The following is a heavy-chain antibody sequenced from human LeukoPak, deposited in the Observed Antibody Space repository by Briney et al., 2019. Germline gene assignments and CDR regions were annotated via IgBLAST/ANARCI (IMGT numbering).Heavy chain of an antibody. CDR1: GYSFTSYW. V-gene: IGHV5-10-1*04. CDR2: IDPSDSYT. J-gene: IGHJ5*02. D-gene: IGHD2-2*01. Sequence: GESLKISCKGTGYSFTSYWISWVRQMPGKGLEWMGRIDPSDSYTNYSPSFQGQVTISADKSISTAYLQWSSLKASDTAMYYCARPYCSSTSCPNWFDPWGQGTLVTVSS. CDR3: ARPYCSSTSCPNWFDP.